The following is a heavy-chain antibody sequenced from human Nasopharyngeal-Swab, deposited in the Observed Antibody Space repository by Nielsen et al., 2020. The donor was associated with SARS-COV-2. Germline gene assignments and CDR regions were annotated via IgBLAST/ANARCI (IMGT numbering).Heavy chain of an antibody. Sequence: SLKISCAASGFTFSNAWMSWVRQAPGKGLEWVSGISWNSGSIGYADSVKGRFTISRDNAKNSLYLQMNSLRAEDTALYYCAALLDYGDYGPDYWGQGTLVTVSS. V-gene: IGHV3-9*01. D-gene: IGHD4-17*01. CDR3: AALLDYGDYGPDY. CDR1: GFTFSNAW. J-gene: IGHJ4*02. CDR2: ISWNSGSI.